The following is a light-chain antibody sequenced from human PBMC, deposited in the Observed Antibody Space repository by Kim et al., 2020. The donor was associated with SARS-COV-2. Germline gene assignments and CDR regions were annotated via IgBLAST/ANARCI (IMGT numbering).Light chain of an antibody. CDR1: SGYSSYT. Sequence: ASVKLTCTLSSGYSSYTIAWHQQQPEKGTRYLMQLKSDGSHSKGDGIPDRFSGSSSGAERYLTISSLRSEDEADYYCRTWVTGAWVFGGGTQLTVL. CDR3: RTWVTGAWV. CDR2: LKSDGSH. J-gene: IGLJ3*02. V-gene: IGLV4-69*02.